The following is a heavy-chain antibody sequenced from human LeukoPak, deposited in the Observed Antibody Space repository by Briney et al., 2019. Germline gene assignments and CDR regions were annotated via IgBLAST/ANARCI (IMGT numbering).Heavy chain of an antibody. J-gene: IGHJ4*02. CDR3: ARGIYGDYLYYFDY. V-gene: IGHV4-39*07. CDR2: IYYSGST. Sequence: PSETLSLTCTVSGGSISSSSYYWGWIRQPPGKGLEWIGSIYYSGSTYYNPSLKSRVTISVDTSKNQFSLKLSSVTAADTAVYYCARGIYGDYLYYFDYWGQGTLVTVSS. CDR1: GGSISSSSYY. D-gene: IGHD4-17*01.